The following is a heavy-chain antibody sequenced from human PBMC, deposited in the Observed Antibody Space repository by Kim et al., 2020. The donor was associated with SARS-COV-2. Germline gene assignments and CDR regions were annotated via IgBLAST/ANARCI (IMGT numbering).Heavy chain of an antibody. D-gene: IGHD6-13*01. CDR3: ARARGIAAAANYYGMDV. V-gene: IGHV3-11*06. J-gene: IGHJ6*02. Sequence: VKGQFTISRDNAKNSLYLQMSSLRAEDTAVYYCARARGIAAAANYYGMDVWGQGTTVTVSS.